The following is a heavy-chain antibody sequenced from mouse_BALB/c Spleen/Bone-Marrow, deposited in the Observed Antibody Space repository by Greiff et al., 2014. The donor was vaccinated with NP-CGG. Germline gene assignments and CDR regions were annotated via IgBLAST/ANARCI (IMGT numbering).Heavy chain of an antibody. J-gene: IGHJ4*01. D-gene: IGHD1-1*01. Sequence: QLVESGPELVKPGASVKMSCKASGYTFTSYVMHWVKQKPGQGLEWIGYINPYNDGTKYNEKFKGKATLTSDKSSITAYMELSSLTSEDSSVYYCARLNYVMDYWGQGTSVTVSS. CDR3: ARLNYVMDY. CDR2: INPYNDGT. CDR1: GYTFTSYV. V-gene: IGHV1-14*01.